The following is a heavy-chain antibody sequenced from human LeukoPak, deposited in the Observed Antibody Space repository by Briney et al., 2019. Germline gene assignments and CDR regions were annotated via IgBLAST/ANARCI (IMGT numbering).Heavy chain of an antibody. V-gene: IGHV4-59*01. J-gene: IGHJ5*02. D-gene: IGHD1-26*01. CDR2: MFYSGST. CDR3: ARSQTGYTGSYGLFDP. Sequence: SETLSLTCAVSGGSISGYYWNWIRQPPGKGLEWIGYMFYSGSTSYNPSLKSRVTISLDTSKNQFSLKVTSVTAADTAMYYCARSQTGYTGSYGLFDPWGQGTLVTVSS. CDR1: GGSISGYY.